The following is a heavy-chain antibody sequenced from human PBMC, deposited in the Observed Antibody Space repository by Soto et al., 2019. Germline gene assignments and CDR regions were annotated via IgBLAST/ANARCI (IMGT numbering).Heavy chain of an antibody. J-gene: IGHJ1*01. Sequence: LRLSCAASGFTFSTYAMHWFRQAPGKGLEWVAVISYDGTNKYYADSVKGRFTISRDNSKNTLYLQMNSLRTEDTAVYYCARDPPSSNYDSSGYYPEYFQHWGQGTLVTVSS. D-gene: IGHD3-22*01. CDR1: GFTFSTYA. V-gene: IGHV3-30-3*01. CDR3: ARDPPSSNYDSSGYYPEYFQH. CDR2: ISYDGTNK.